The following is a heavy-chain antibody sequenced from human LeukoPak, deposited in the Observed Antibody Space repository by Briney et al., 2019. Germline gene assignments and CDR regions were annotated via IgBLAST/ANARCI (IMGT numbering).Heavy chain of an antibody. CDR1: GYTFTGYY. Sequence: EASVKVSCKASGYTFTGYYMHWVRQAPGQGLQWMGWISTNTGNPTYAQGFTGRFVFSLDTSVSTAYLQISSLKAEDTAVYFCAREGAVAGTYFDYWGQGALVTVSS. CDR2: ISTNTGNP. CDR3: AREGAVAGTYFDY. J-gene: IGHJ4*02. V-gene: IGHV7-4-1*02. D-gene: IGHD6-19*01.